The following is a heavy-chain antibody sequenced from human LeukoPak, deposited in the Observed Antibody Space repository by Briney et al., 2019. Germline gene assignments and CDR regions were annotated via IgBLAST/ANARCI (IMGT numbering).Heavy chain of an antibody. Sequence: SETLSLTCTVSGGSVSSGSYYWSWIRQPPGKGLEWIGYIYYSGSTYYNPSLKSRVTISVDTSKNQFSLKLSSVTAADTAVYYCARHLRYFVWLMGGYYFDYWGQGTLVTVSS. V-gene: IGHV4-39*01. CDR3: ARHLRYFVWLMGGYYFDY. CDR1: GGSVSSGSYY. CDR2: IYYSGST. J-gene: IGHJ4*02. D-gene: IGHD3-9*01.